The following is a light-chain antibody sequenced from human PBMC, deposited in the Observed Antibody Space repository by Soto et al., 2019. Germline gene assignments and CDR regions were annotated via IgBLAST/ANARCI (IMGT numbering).Light chain of an antibody. CDR2: RIF. CDR1: QSVSGY. J-gene: IGKJ1*01. CDR3: LQHYSWPWT. V-gene: IGKV3-15*01. Sequence: IVMTQSPGTVSVFPGETVTLSCRASQSVSGYLDWFHQKPGQAPRLVLLRIFTRAIGVPATFSGSGCETEFTLTISGLQSEDSGVYYCLQHYSWPWTFGQGTKVEIK.